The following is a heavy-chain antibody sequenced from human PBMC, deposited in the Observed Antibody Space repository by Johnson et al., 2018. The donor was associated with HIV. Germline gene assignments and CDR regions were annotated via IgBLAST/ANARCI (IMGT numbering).Heavy chain of an antibody. V-gene: IGHV3-74*03. Sequence: EVQLVESGGGLVQPGGSLRLSCAASGFIFSSYWMHWVRQAPGKGLVWVSRINSYRSSTTYADSVKGRFTISRDNAKNTLYLQMNSLRVEDTALYYCAREVSYSGNYLAGDAFDIWGQGTTVTVSS. D-gene: IGHD1-26*01. CDR3: AREVSYSGNYLAGDAFDI. CDR1: GFIFSSYW. CDR2: INSYRSST. J-gene: IGHJ3*02.